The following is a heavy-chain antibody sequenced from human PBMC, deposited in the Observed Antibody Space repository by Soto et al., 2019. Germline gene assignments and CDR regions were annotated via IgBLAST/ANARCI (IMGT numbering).Heavy chain of an antibody. CDR1: GGSVSSDSYH. J-gene: IGHJ5*02. Sequence: QVQLQESGPGLVKPSETLSLSCTVSGGSVSSDSYHWCWIRQPPGKGLEWIGNIYYSGSTNYYPSLNSPFTISLDTSKNQFSLKLSSVTAADTAVYYCATRVGATPPRTWGQGTLVIVSS. D-gene: IGHD1-26*01. CDR2: IYYSGST. V-gene: IGHV4-61*01. CDR3: ATRVGATPPRT.